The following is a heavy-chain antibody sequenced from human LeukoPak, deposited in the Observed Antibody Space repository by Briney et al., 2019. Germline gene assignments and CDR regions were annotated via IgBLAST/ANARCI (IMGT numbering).Heavy chain of an antibody. CDR3: AKVGTTAHHYFDY. D-gene: IGHD1-1*01. CDR1: GFTFSSYD. J-gene: IGHJ4*02. V-gene: IGHV3-23*01. Sequence: GGSLRLSCAASGFTFSSYDIIWVRQAPGKGLEWVSAISASGGRTYYADSVKGRFTISRDNSKNTLYLQMNSLRAEDTAVYYCAKVGTTAHHYFDYWGQGTLVTVSS. CDR2: ISASGGRT.